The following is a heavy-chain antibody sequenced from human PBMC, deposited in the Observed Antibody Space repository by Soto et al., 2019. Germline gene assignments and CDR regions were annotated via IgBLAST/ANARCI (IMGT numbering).Heavy chain of an antibody. Sequence: PSETLSLTCTVSGGSISSYYWSWIRQPPGKGLEWIGYIYYSGSTNYNPSLKSRVTISVDTSKNQFSLKLSVVTAADTAVYYCAREGQRAGGWFDPWGQGTLVTVSS. CDR3: AREGQRAGGWFDP. V-gene: IGHV4-59*01. J-gene: IGHJ5*02. D-gene: IGHD6-25*01. CDR1: GGSISSYY. CDR2: IYYSGST.